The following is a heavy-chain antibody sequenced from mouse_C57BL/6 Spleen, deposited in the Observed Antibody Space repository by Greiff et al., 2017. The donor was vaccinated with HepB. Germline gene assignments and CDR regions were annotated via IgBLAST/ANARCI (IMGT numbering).Heavy chain of an antibody. CDR1: GYTFTDHT. CDR3: GRSPPYYYGSSYVDY. Sequence: VQLQQSDAELVKPGASVKISCKVSGYTFTDHTIHWMKQRPEQGLEWIGYIYPRDGSTKYNEKFKGKATLTADKSSSTAYMQLNSLTSEDSAVYFCGRSPPYYYGSSYVDYWGQGTTLTVSS. CDR2: IYPRDGST. D-gene: IGHD1-1*01. J-gene: IGHJ2*01. V-gene: IGHV1-78*01.